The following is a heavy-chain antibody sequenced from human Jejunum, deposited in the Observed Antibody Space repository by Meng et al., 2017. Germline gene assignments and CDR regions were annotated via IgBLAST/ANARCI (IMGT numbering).Heavy chain of an antibody. CDR1: GFTVSRNY. CDR2: SDLGVST. D-gene: IGHD3-3*02. V-gene: IGHV3-53*02. J-gene: IGHJ4*02. Sequence: EVQVGATAGGLFRPGGSLRLSCAASGFTVSRNYISWVRQAPGKGLEWVASISDLGVSTYYADSGKGRFTISRDNSKNTLYLQINSLTTEEAALYYCARKHFYLDSWGQGTLVTVSS. CDR3: ARKHFYLDS.